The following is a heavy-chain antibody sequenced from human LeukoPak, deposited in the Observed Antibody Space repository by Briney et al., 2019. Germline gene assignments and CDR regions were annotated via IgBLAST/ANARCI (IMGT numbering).Heavy chain of an antibody. CDR1: GFTVSGYY. Sequence: GGSLRLSCAASGFTVSGYYMSWVRQAPGKGLEWVSVIDSGGSTNYADSVKGRFTISRDNSKNTLYLQMHSLRAEDAAVYYCARESRNGYNFDYWGQGTLVTVSS. J-gene: IGHJ4*02. CDR2: IDSGGST. V-gene: IGHV3-53*01. D-gene: IGHD5-24*01. CDR3: ARESRNGYNFDY.